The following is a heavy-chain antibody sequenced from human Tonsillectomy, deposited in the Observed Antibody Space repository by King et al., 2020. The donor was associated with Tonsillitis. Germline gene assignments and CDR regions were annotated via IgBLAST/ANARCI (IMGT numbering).Heavy chain of an antibody. CDR2: ISSSSNYI. J-gene: IGHJ4*02. D-gene: IGHD3-10*01. V-gene: IGHV3-21*01. CDR3: ARAYGSGTYFSWFLDY. CDR1: GFTFSSYN. Sequence: VQLVESGGGLVKPGGSLRLSCAVSGFTFSSYNMNWARQAPGKGLEWVSSISSSSNYIYYGDSVNGRFTISRDNAKKSLYLQLNSLRAEDTAVYYCARAYGSGTYFSWFLDYWGQGTLVTVSS.